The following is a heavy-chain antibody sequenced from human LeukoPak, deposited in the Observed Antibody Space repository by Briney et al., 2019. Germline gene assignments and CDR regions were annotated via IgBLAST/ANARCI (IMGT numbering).Heavy chain of an antibody. J-gene: IGHJ4*02. D-gene: IGHD3-10*01. CDR2: ISSSSSTI. Sequence: PGGSLRLSCAASGFTFSSNSMNWFRQAPAKGLEWVSYISSSSSTIYYADSVKGRFTISRDNAKNSLYLQMNSLRAEDTAVYYCARASYGSGSFPDYWGQGTLVTVSS. V-gene: IGHV3-48*01. CDR3: ARASYGSGSFPDY. CDR1: GFTFSSNS.